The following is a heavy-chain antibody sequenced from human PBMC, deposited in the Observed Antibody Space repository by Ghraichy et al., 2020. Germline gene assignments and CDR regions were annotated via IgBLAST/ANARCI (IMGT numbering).Heavy chain of an antibody. J-gene: IGHJ5*02. CDR1: GGSISSNSYY. D-gene: IGHD2-15*01. Sequence: SETLSLTCTVSGGSISSNSYYWGWIRQPPGKGLEWIGSIYYSGSTYYNPSLKSRVTISVDTSKNQFSLKLSSVTAADTAVYYCASRLTGSCPLCWFDPWSQGTLVTVSS. CDR2: IYYSGST. V-gene: IGHV4-39*01. CDR3: ASRLTGSCPLCWFDP.